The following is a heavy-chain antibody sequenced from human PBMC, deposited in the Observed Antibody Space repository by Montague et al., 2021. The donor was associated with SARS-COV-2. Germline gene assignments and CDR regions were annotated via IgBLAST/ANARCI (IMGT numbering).Heavy chain of an antibody. V-gene: IGHV5-51*01. CDR3: ARLSYYGSGSYPFDY. CDR2: IYPDDSDT. Sequence: QSGAEVKKPGESLKISCKGSGYSFTSYWVGWVRQMPGKGLEWMGIIYPDDSDTRYSPSLQGQVTISADKSISTAYLQWSSLKASDAAMYYCARLSYYGSGSYPFDYWGQGTLVTVSS. D-gene: IGHD3-10*01. J-gene: IGHJ4*02. CDR1: GYSFTSYW.